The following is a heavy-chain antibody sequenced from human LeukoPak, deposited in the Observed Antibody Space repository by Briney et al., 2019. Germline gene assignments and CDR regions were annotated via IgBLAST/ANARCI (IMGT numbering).Heavy chain of an antibody. D-gene: IGHD6-19*01. V-gene: IGHV4-34*01. CDR2: INQRRNT. CDR1: GESFSGYS. J-gene: IGHJ2*01. CDR3: ARHGWHAWYFDL. Sequence: IPSETLSLTCVVYGESFSGYSWSWIRQPPGKGLEWIGEINQRRNTNYNPSLKSRVTISIDTSKNRFSLKLSSVTAADTAVYYCARHGWHAWYFDLWGRGTLVTVSS.